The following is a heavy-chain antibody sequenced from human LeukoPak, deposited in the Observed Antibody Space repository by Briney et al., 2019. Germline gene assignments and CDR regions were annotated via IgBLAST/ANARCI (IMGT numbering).Heavy chain of an antibody. CDR3: ARAGDLIVVAMGAFDV. V-gene: IGHV4-4*02. Sequence: SETLSLTCAVSGGSISSSNWWSWVRQPPGKGLEWIGEIYHSGSTNYNPSLKSRVTISVDRSKNQFSLKLNSVTAADTALYYCARAGDLIVVAMGAFDVWGQGTMVTVSS. J-gene: IGHJ3*01. D-gene: IGHD2-15*01. CDR1: GGSISSSNW. CDR2: IYHSGST.